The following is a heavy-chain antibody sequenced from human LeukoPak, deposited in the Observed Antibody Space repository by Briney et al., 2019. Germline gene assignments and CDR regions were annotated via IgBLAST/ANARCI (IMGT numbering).Heavy chain of an antibody. V-gene: IGHV4-34*01. J-gene: IGHJ4*02. CDR2: INHSGST. D-gene: IGHD3-22*01. CDR1: GGSFSGYY. CDR3: ASIRAYYYDSSGYGY. Sequence: SETLSLTCAVYGGSFSGYYWSWLRQPPGKGLEWIGEINHSGSTNYNPSLKSRVTISVDTSKNQFSLKLSSVTAADTAVYYCASIRAYYYDSSGYGYWGQGTLVTVSS.